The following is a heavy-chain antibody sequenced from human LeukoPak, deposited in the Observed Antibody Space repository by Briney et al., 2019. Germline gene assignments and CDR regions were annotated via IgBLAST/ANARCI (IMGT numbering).Heavy chain of an antibody. Sequence: SETLSLTCTVSGGSISSYYWSWIRQPPGKGLEWIGYIYYSRSTNYNPSLKSRVTISVDTSKNQFSLKLSSVTAADTAVYYCARDYGSGSYYNFHDAFDIWGQGTMVTVSS. CDR2: IYYSRST. V-gene: IGHV4-59*01. D-gene: IGHD3-10*01. CDR3: ARDYGSGSYYNFHDAFDI. J-gene: IGHJ3*02. CDR1: GGSISSYY.